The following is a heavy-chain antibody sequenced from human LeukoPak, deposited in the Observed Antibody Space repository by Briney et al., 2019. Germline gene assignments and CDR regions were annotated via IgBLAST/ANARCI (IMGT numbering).Heavy chain of an antibody. D-gene: IGHD4-17*01. V-gene: IGHV3-66*01. CDR1: GFTVSSNY. CDR2: IYSGGST. J-gene: IGHJ4*02. CDR3: ARVRDGDYYDY. Sequence: QPGGSLRLSCAASGFTVSSNYMSRVRQAPGKGLEWVSVIYSGGSTYYADSVKGRFTISRDNSKNTLYLQMNSLRADDTAVYYCARVRDGDYYDYWGQGTQVTVSS.